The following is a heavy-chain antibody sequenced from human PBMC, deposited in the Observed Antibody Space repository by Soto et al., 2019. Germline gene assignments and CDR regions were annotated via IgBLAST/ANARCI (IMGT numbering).Heavy chain of an antibody. J-gene: IGHJ4*02. CDR1: GGTFSSYA. Sequence: QVQLVQSGAEVKKAGSSVKVSCKASGGTFSSYAISWVRQAPGQGLEWMGRIIPIFGTANYAQKFQGRVTITADESTSTAYMELSSLRSEDTAVYYCARGSLTYYYDSSGPGLDYWGQGTLVTVSS. V-gene: IGHV1-69*15. CDR2: IIPIFGTA. D-gene: IGHD3-22*01. CDR3: ARGSLTYYYDSSGPGLDY.